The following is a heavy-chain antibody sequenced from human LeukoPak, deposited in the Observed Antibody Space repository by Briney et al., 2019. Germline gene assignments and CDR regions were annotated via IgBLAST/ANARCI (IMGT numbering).Heavy chain of an antibody. CDR2: ISAYNGNT. Sequence: ASVKVSCKASGYTFTSYGISWVRQAPGQGLEWMGWISAYNGNTNSAQKLQGRVTMTTDTSTSTAYMELRSPRSDDTTVYYCARTSPVTIFGVVSVGGAFDIWGQGTMVTVSS. CDR3: ARTSPVTIFGVVSVGGAFDI. J-gene: IGHJ3*02. D-gene: IGHD3-3*01. CDR1: GYTFTSYG. V-gene: IGHV1-18*01.